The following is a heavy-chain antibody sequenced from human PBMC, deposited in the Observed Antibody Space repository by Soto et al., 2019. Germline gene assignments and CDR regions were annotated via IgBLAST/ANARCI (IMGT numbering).Heavy chain of an antibody. D-gene: IGHD1-26*01. CDR1: GYTFIGYG. Sequence: EASVKVSCKASGYTFIGYGISWVRQAPGQGLEWMGWISGYNGDTRYAQNFQGRVTMTTDASTNTAYMDLRTLRSDDTAVYYCARGSGSAAPYYFYYAMDVWGQGTTVTVSS. CDR2: ISGYNGDT. V-gene: IGHV1-18*04. J-gene: IGHJ6*02. CDR3: ARGSGSAAPYYFYYAMDV.